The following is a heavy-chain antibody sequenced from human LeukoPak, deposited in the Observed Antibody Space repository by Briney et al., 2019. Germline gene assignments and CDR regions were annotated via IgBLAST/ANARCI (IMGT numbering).Heavy chain of an antibody. J-gene: IGHJ4*02. CDR1: GFTFSSYG. V-gene: IGHV3-30*02. CDR2: MRLDGSNK. CDR3: AKPHFDY. Sequence: PGGSLRLSCAASGFTFSSYGMHWVRQAPGKGLEWVAFMRLDGSNKYYADSVRGRFTISRDNSKNTLYLQMNSLRAEDTALYYCAKPHFDYWGQGTLVTVSS.